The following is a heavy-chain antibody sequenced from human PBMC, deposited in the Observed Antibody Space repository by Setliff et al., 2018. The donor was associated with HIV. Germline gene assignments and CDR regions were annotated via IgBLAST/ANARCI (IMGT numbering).Heavy chain of an antibody. D-gene: IGHD3-3*01. J-gene: IGHJ5*02. CDR3: ARERFWSGYYNSKLGYNWFDP. V-gene: IGHV3-30*04. CDR2: ISDDGSTE. CDR1: GFIFSSYS. Sequence: GESLTISCTASGFIFSSYSMHWVRQAPGKGLEWVGLISDDGSTEYYADSVKGRITISRDNSKNTLYLQMNSLRPEDTAVYYCARERFWSGYYNSKLGYNWFDPWGQGTLVTVSS.